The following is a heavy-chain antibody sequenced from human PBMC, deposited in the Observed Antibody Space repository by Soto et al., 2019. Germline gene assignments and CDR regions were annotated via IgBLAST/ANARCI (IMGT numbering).Heavy chain of an antibody. CDR2: LYYGRSA. D-gene: IGHD3-22*01. V-gene: IGHV4-59*01. Sequence: QVQLQESGPGLVKPSETLSLTCAVSGDSISSYYCMWIRQPPGKGLESIGYLYYGRSANYNPPLKIRVTLSLXTSSNQCSLTLSSMPAAATAAYYCALRSMAVVPEYWGQGTLVTVSS. J-gene: IGHJ4*02. CDR3: ALRSMAVVPEY. CDR1: GDSISSYY.